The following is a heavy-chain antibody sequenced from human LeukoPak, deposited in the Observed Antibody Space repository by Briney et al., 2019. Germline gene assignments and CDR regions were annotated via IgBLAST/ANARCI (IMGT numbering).Heavy chain of an antibody. CDR2: ISWNSGSI. CDR1: GFTFDDYA. D-gene: IGHD2-15*01. Sequence: GGSLRLSCAASGFTFDDYAMHWVRQAPGKGLEWVSGISWNSGSIGYADSVKGRFTISRDNAKNSLYLQMNSLRAEDTAVYYCAREVPGCSGGTCYSGWFDPWGQGTLVTVSS. V-gene: IGHV3-9*01. J-gene: IGHJ5*02. CDR3: AREVPGCSGGTCYSGWFDP.